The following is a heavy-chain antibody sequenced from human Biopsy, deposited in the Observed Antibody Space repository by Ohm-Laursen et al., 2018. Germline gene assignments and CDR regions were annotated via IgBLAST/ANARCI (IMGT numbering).Heavy chain of an antibody. D-gene: IGHD3-16*01. CDR3: ARDGAAGYGLDV. Sequence: SLRLSCAASGFTFSSYGMHWVRQAPGKGLEWVAVIWYDGSRQYYADSVKRRFTISRDNSKNTLYLQMNSLRAEATAVYYCARDGAAGYGLDVWGQGTTVTVSS. J-gene: IGHJ6*02. V-gene: IGHV3-33*01. CDR2: IWYDGSRQ. CDR1: GFTFSSYG.